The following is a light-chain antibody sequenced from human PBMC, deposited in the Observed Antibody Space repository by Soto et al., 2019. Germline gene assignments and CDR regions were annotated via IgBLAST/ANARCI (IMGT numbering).Light chain of an antibody. CDR1: QSLVYSDGNTY. Sequence: DVVMTQSPLSLPVTLGQPASISCRSSQSLVYSDGNTYLNWFQQRPGQSPRRLIYKVSNRDSGVQDRFSGRGSGTDFTLKVSRVEAEDVGVYYCMQGTRWPWTFGQVTKVEIK. CDR3: MQGTRWPWT. J-gene: IGKJ1*01. V-gene: IGKV2-30*01. CDR2: KVS.